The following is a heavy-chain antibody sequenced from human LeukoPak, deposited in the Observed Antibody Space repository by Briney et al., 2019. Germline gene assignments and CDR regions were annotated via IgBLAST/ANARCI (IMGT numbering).Heavy chain of an antibody. CDR1: GFTFSRYW. Sequence: GGSPRLSCAASGFTFSRYWMHWVRQGPGKGLVWVSRINSDGSSTSYADSVKGRFTISRGNAKNTLYLQMNSLRAEDTAVYYCAREYSTGFDPWGQGTLVTVSS. V-gene: IGHV3-74*01. CDR2: INSDGSST. D-gene: IGHD2-15*01. J-gene: IGHJ5*02. CDR3: AREYSTGFDP.